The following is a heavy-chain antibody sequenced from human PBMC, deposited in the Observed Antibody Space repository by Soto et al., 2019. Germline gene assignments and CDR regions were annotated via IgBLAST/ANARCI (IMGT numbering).Heavy chain of an antibody. CDR1: GGTFGSYY. J-gene: IGHJ3*02. CDR3: ARRNAFDI. CDR2: IHNSGRT. Sequence: SETLSLTCSVSGGTFGSYYWSWIRQPPGKGLEWIGYIHNSGRTDYNPSLKSRASISVDTSKNQFSLKLTSVTAADTAVYYRARRNAFDIWXPGAMVTVSS. V-gene: IGHV4-59*08.